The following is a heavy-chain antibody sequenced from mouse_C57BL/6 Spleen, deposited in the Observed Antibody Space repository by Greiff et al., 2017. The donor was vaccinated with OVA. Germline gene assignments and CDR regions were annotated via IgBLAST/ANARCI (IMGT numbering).Heavy chain of an antibody. V-gene: IGHV1-18*01. CDR3: ARRGFFDY. J-gene: IGHJ2*01. CDR1: AYTFTDYN. CDR2: INPNNGGT. Sequence: VQLKESGPELVKPGASVKIPCKASAYTFTDYNMDWVKQSHGKSLEWIGDINPNNGGTIYNQKFKGKATLTVDKSSSTAYMELRSLTSEDTAVYYCARRGFFDYWGQGTTLTVSS.